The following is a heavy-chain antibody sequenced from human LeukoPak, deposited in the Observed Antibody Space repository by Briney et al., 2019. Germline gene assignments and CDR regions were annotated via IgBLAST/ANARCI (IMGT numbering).Heavy chain of an antibody. Sequence: SETLSLTCTVSGVSISSYYWSWLRQPLGKGLEWIGYIYYSGSTTYNPSLKSRVTISVDTSKNQFSLKLSSVTAADTAVYYCARGFGSPDYWGQGTLVTVSS. CDR1: GVSISSYY. CDR3: ARGFGSPDY. V-gene: IGHV4-59*01. D-gene: IGHD3-16*01. CDR2: IYYSGST. J-gene: IGHJ4*02.